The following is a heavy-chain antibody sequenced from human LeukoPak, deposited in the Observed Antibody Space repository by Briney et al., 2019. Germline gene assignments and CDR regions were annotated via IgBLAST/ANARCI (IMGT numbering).Heavy chain of an antibody. CDR1: GGSISSYY. Sequence: SETLSLTCTVSGGSISSYYWSWIRQPPGKGLEWIGYIYYSGSTNYNPSLKSRVTISVDTSKNQFSLKLSSVTAADTAAYYCARHREAFDIWGQGTMVTVSS. V-gene: IGHV4-59*08. D-gene: IGHD1-26*01. J-gene: IGHJ3*02. CDR2: IYYSGST. CDR3: ARHREAFDI.